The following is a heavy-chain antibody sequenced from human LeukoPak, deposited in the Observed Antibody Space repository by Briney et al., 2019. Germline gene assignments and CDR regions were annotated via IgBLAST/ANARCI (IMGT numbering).Heavy chain of an antibody. D-gene: IGHD3-22*01. J-gene: IGHJ5*02. CDR3: ARRPHNYYDSSGYYFDP. CDR1: GGSISSYY. V-gene: IGHV4-59*01. CDR2: IYYSGST. Sequence: PETLSLTXTVSGGSISSYYWSWIRQPPGKGLEWIGYIYYSGSTNYNPSLKIRVTISVDTSKNQFSLKLSSVTAADTAVYYCARRPHNYYDSSGYYFDPWGQGTLVTVSS.